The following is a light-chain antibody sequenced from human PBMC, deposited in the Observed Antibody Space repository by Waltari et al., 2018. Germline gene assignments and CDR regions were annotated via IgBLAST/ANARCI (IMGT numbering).Light chain of an antibody. CDR3: ATRDDSLSGPV. V-gene: IGLV1-44*01. CDR2: DNS. J-gene: IGLJ3*02. CDR1: NSNIGGTT. Sequence: QSVLSQPPSVSGTPGQRVTISCSGSNSNIGGTTVNWYQQVPGRAPRLLIRDNSQRPSGVPERFSASKSGTSASLAISGLQSEDEGDYYCATRDDSLSGPVFGGGTKVTV.